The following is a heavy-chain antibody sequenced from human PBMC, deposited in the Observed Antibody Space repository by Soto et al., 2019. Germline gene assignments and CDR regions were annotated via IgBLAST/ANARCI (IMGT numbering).Heavy chain of an antibody. CDR2: ISRDGSSK. CDR1: GFTFSRYA. Sequence: GGSLRLSCAASGFTFSRYAMHWVRQAPGEGLEWVAVISRDGSSKYYGDSVKGRFTVSRDNSNNTLYLSMTSLRPDDTAVFYCARLRNGEVPDSLNFWGQGTLVTVSS. J-gene: IGHJ4*02. D-gene: IGHD2-8*01. CDR3: ARLRNGEVPDSLNF. V-gene: IGHV3-30-3*01.